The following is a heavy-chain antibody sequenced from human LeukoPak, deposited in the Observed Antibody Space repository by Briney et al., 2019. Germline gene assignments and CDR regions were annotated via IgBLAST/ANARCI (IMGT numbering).Heavy chain of an antibody. V-gene: IGHV3-48*03. CDR3: ARDYLYGMDV. CDR2: ISSGGSPI. J-gene: IGHJ6*02. Sequence: GGSLRLSCSASGFTFSSYEMNWVRQSPGKGLEWVSYISSGGSPIYYADSVKGRFTISRDSAKNSLYLQMNSLGVEDMAVYYCARDYLYGMDVWGQGTTVTVSS. CDR1: GFTFSSYE.